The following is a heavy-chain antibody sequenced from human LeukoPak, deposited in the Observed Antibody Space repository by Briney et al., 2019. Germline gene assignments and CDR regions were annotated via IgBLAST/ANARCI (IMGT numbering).Heavy chain of an antibody. V-gene: IGHV4-59*12. CDR3: ARGYDYVWGSYRPEVAFDI. CDR1: GGSISSYY. Sequence: SETLSLTCTVSGGSISSYYWSWIRQPPGKGLEWIGYIYYSGSTNYNPSLKSRVTMSVDTSKNQFSLKLSSVTAADTAVYYCARGYDYVWGSYRPEVAFDIWGQGTMVTVSS. CDR2: IYYSGST. D-gene: IGHD3-16*02. J-gene: IGHJ3*02.